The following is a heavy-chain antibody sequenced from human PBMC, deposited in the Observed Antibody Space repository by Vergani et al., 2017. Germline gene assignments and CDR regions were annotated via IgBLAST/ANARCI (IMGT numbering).Heavy chain of an antibody. J-gene: IGHJ6*02. CDR1: GFTFSSYW. Sequence: EVQLVESGGGLVQPGGSLRLSCAASGFTFSSYWMSWVRQAPGKGLEWVANIKQDGSEKYYVDSVKGRFTISRDNAKNSLYLQMNSLRAEDTAVYYCARVGDTAMVEDYYYGMDVWGQGTTVTVSS. V-gene: IGHV3-7*04. CDR2: IKQDGSEK. CDR3: ARVGDTAMVEDYYYGMDV. D-gene: IGHD5-18*01.